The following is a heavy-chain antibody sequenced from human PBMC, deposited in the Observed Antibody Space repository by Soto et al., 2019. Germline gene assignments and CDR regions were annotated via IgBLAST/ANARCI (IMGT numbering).Heavy chain of an antibody. CDR3: ATPGLTTYYFGY. CDR2: IDLSESYT. Sequence: EVQLVQSGAEVKKSGESLGISCKVSGYSFASQWISWLRQVPGKGQEWMGRIDLSESYTTYNPSFQGHVTFSADKSITAAYLQWRSLEASDTATYYCATPGLTTYYFGYWGQGTLVTVSS. V-gene: IGHV5-10-1*03. CDR1: GYSFASQW. J-gene: IGHJ4*02.